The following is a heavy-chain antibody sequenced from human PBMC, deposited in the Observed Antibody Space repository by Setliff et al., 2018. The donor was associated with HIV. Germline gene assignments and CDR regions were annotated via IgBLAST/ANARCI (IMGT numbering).Heavy chain of an antibody. CDR3: ARCAAGPYCRNSFDS. CDR2: IKQDGGAR. J-gene: IGHJ4*02. D-gene: IGHD1-26*01. Sequence: PGGSLRLSCAASGFSFSTHYMAWVRQAPGKGLEWVANIKQDGGARYYVASVMDRFTISRDNAKNSLVLQMNSLRDEDTALYYCARCAAGPYCRNSFDSWGRGTLVTVSS. V-gene: IGHV3-7*03. CDR1: GFSFSTHY.